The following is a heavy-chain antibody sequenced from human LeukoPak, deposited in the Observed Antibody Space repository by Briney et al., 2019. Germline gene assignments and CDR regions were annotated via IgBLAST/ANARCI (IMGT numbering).Heavy chain of an antibody. V-gene: IGHV4-4*07. J-gene: IGHJ3*02. Sequence: SETLSLTCTVSGGSISSYYWSRIRQPAGKGLEWIGRIYTSGSTNYNPSLKSRVTMSVDTSKNQFSLKLSSVTAADTAVYYCARDYMIVVVTPNDAFDIWGQGTMVTVSS. CDR3: ARDYMIVVVTPNDAFDI. D-gene: IGHD3-22*01. CDR2: IYTSGST. CDR1: GGSISSYY.